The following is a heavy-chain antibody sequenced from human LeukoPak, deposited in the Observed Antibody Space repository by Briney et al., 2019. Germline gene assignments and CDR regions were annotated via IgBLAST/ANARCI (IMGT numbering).Heavy chain of an antibody. CDR3: ARDRGGDGYNDYYFDY. Sequence: SETLSLTCTVSGGSISSYYWSWIRQPPGKGLEWIGYIYYSGSTNYNPSLKSQVTISVDTSKNQFSLKLSSVTAADTAVYYCARDRGGDGYNDYYFDYWGQGTLVTVSS. CDR2: IYYSGST. J-gene: IGHJ4*02. CDR1: GGSISSYY. D-gene: IGHD5-24*01. V-gene: IGHV4-59*01.